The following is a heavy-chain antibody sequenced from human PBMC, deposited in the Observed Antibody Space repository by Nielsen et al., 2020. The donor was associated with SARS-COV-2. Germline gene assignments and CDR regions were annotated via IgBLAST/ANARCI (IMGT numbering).Heavy chain of an antibody. CDR3: ARENLDHTSSFVDH. CDR1: GFTISNFT. D-gene: IGHD2-2*01. J-gene: IGHJ5*02. Sequence: GESQKISYAAAGFTISNFTMHWVRQAQGKGLGWMAIISDDGSSDHYADSVKGRFTVSRDDSKATLYLEMSSLQLEETAVYYCARENLDHTSSFVDHCGHGTLVLFSS. CDR2: ISDDGSSD. V-gene: IGHV3-30-3*01.